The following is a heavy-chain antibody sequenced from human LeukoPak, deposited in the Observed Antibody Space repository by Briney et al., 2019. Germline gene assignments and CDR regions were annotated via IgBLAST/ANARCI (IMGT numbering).Heavy chain of an antibody. V-gene: IGHV4-59*01. Sequence: SETLSLTCTDPGGSISSYYWSWIRQPPGKGLEWIGYIYYSGSTNYNPSLKSRVTISVDTSKNQFSLKLSSVTAADTAVYYCARDEYSSGWPYFDYWGQGTLVTVSS. CDR2: IYYSGST. CDR1: GGSISSYY. J-gene: IGHJ4*02. CDR3: ARDEYSSGWPYFDY. D-gene: IGHD6-19*01.